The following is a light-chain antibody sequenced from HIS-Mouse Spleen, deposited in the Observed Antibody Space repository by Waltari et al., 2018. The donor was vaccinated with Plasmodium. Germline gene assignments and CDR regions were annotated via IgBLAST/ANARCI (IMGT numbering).Light chain of an antibody. CDR2: QDS. Sequence: SYELTQPPSVSVSPGQTARITCPGANWGDKYACWYQQKPGQSPVLVIYQDSKRPSGIPERFSGSNTGNTATLTISGTQAMDEADYYCQAWDSSTVVFGGGTKLTVL. CDR3: QAWDSSTVV. CDR1: NWGDKY. V-gene: IGLV3-1*01. J-gene: IGLJ2*01.